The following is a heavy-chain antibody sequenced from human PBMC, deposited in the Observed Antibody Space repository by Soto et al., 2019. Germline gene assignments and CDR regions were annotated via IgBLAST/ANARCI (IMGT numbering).Heavy chain of an antibody. V-gene: IGHV3-15*01. CDR3: SADLPGGYSNFFDY. CDR1: GFPFRGFA. J-gene: IGHJ4*02. Sequence: EVQLLESGGGLVQPGGSLGLSFAASGFPFRGFALAWVGKAQGRGRGGVGRIRSYPAGGTTDYATPVKGRFSISRDDSKNTVYLQMSSLKTDDTAVYYCSADLPGGYSNFFDYWGQGALVTVSS. CDR2: IRSYPAGGTT. D-gene: IGHD4-4*01.